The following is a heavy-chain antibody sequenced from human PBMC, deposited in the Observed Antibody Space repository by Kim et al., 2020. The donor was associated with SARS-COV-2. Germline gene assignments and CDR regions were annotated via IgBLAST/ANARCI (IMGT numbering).Heavy chain of an antibody. CDR2: ISWNSDDI. V-gene: IGHV3-9*01. D-gene: IGHD6-19*01. CDR3: AKGTSLAVAASYFDY. CDR1: GFTFDDSA. J-gene: IGHJ4*02. Sequence: GGSLRLSCAASGFTFDDSAMHWVRQAPGKGLEWVSGISWNSDDIGYADSVKGRFTISRNNAKNSLFLQMNSLRTEDTALYYCAKGTSLAVAASYFDYWGQGTLVTVSS.